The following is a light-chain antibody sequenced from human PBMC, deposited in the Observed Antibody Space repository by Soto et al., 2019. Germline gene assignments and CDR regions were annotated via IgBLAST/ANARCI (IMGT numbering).Light chain of an antibody. V-gene: IGKV3-15*01. CDR1: QSVSSN. CDR2: RAS. CDR3: QHYNNRPPWT. J-gene: IGKJ1*01. Sequence: EIVMTQSPATLSVSPGERATLSCRASQSVSSNLAWYQQKPGQAPRLLIYRASTRATGIPARFSGSGSGTEFTITIRSLQSEDFAVYYCQHYNNRPPWTFDQGTKVELK.